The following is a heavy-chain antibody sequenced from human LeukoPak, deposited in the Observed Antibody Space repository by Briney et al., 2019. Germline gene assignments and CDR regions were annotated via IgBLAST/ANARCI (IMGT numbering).Heavy chain of an antibody. Sequence: GGSLRLSCAASGFTFSSYAMHWVRQAPGKGLEWVAVISYDGSNKYYADSVKGRLTISRDNSKNTLYLQMNSLRAEDTAVYYCARDPDYSNYFFDYWGQGTLVTVSS. V-gene: IGHV3-30-3*01. CDR2: ISYDGSNK. CDR3: ARDPDYSNYFFDY. CDR1: GFTFSSYA. J-gene: IGHJ4*02. D-gene: IGHD4-11*01.